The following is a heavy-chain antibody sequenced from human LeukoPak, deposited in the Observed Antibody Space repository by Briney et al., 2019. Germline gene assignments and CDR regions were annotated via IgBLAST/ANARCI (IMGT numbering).Heavy chain of an antibody. CDR2: IKQDGSEK. CDR1: GFTLSSYW. Sequence: PGGSLRLSCAASGFTLSSYWMSWVRQAPGKGLEWVANIKQDGSEKYYVDSVRGRFTISRDNAKNSLYLQMNSLRVEDTAVYYCARAYDILTGWLDYWGQGTLVIVSS. D-gene: IGHD3-9*01. CDR3: ARAYDILTGWLDY. J-gene: IGHJ4*02. V-gene: IGHV3-7*03.